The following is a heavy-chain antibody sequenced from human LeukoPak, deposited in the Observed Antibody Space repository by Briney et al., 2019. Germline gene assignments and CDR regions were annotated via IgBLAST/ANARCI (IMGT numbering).Heavy chain of an antibody. CDR2: INHSGST. V-gene: IGHV4-34*01. D-gene: IGHD5-24*01. Sequence: SETLSLTCAVYGGSFSGYYWSWIRQPPGKGLEWIGEINHSGSTNYNPSLKSRVTISVDTSKNQFSLKLSSVTAADTAVYYCTRGLLRDGYIYNWFDPWGQGTLVTVSS. CDR3: TRGLLRDGYIYNWFDP. CDR1: GGSFSGYY. J-gene: IGHJ5*02.